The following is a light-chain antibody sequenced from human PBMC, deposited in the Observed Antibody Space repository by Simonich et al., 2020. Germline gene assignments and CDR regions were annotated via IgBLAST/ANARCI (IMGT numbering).Light chain of an antibody. V-gene: IGKV3-11*01. CDR2: AAY. J-gene: IGKJ5*01. CDR3: QQRSNWPIT. Sequence: EIVLTQSPATLSLSPGERATLSCRASQSVSSYLAWYQQKPGQAPRLLIYAAYNRATGIPARFSGSGSGTDFTLTISSLEPEDFAVYYCQQRSNWPITFGQGTRLEIK. CDR1: QSVSSY.